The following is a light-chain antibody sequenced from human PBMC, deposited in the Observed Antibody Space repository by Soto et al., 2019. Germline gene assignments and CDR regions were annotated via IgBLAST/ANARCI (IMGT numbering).Light chain of an antibody. J-gene: IGLJ1*01. CDR1: SSDVGAYNY. CDR3: QSYDGSLSGYV. Sequence: QSALTQPASVSGSPGQSVAISCTGTSSDVGAYNYISWYQQHPGKAPKLLLSEVSNRPSGVSDRFSGSKSGNTASLAITGLQAEDEADYYCQSYDGSLSGYVFGSGTKLTVL. CDR2: EVS. V-gene: IGLV2-14*01.